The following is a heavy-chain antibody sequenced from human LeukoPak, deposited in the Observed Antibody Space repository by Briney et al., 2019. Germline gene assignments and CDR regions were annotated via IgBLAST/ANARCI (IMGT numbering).Heavy chain of an antibody. V-gene: IGHV4-39*02. CDR1: RDAISSDDHY. D-gene: IGHD5-24*01. CDR3: ARGKPRNGYNFDL. J-gene: IGHJ4*02. CDR2: IYYSGNA. Sequence: PSETLSLTCFVSRDAISSDDHYWVWVRQPPGKGLEWIGTIYYSGNAYYSPSLKSRVTLSVETSGNHFSLNLSSVTAADTAVYFCARGKPRNGYNFDLWGRGMLVTVSS.